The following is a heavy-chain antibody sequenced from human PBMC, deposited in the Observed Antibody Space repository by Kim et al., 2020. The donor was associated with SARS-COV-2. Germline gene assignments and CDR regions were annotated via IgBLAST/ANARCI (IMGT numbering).Heavy chain of an antibody. CDR2: ISSSSSTI. V-gene: IGHV3-48*02. CDR1: GFTFSSYS. D-gene: IGHD1-26*01. Sequence: GGSLRLSCAASGFTFSSYSMNWVRQAPGKGLEWVSYISSSSSTIYYADSVKGRFTISRDNAKNSLYLQMNSLRDEDTAVYYCARGSWELLRYYYYGMDVWGPGTPVTVSS. CDR3: ARGSWELLRYYYYGMDV. J-gene: IGHJ6*02.